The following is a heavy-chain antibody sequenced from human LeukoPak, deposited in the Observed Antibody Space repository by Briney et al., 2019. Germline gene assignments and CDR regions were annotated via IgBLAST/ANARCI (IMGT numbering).Heavy chain of an antibody. J-gene: IGHJ4*02. Sequence: SETLSLTCTVSGGSISSYYWSWIRQPPGKGLEWIGSIYYSGSTYYNPSLKSRVTISVDTSKNQFSLKLSSVTAADAAVYYCARHEGSSSRNFDYWGQGTLVTVSS. D-gene: IGHD6-6*01. CDR2: IYYSGST. CDR3: ARHEGSSSRNFDY. CDR1: GGSISSYY. V-gene: IGHV4-59*05.